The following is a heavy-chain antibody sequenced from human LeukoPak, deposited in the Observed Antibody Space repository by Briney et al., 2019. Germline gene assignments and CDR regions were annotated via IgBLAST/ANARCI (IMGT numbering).Heavy chain of an antibody. D-gene: IGHD3-3*01. Sequence: GGSLRLSCAASGFTFSTYAMHWVRQAPGKGLEWVAVISYDGSNKYYADSVKGRFTISRDNSKNTLYLQMNSLRAEDTAVYYCAKDSTLLRSLDYWGQGTLVTVSS. CDR3: AKDSTLLRSLDY. CDR1: GFTFSTYA. J-gene: IGHJ4*02. V-gene: IGHV3-30*18. CDR2: ISYDGSNK.